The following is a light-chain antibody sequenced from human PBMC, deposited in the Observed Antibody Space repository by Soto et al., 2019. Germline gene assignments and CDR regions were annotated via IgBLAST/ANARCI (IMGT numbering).Light chain of an antibody. CDR3: CSYVGIYTVV. Sequence: QSVLTQPRSVSGSPGQSVTISCTGTSSDVGSWNYVSWYQQYPDKAPKLILYDVNKRPSGVPDRFSGSKSGNTASLTISGLQAEDEADYYCCSYVGIYTVVFGGGTKLTVL. V-gene: IGLV2-11*01. CDR1: SSDVGSWNY. CDR2: DVN. J-gene: IGLJ2*01.